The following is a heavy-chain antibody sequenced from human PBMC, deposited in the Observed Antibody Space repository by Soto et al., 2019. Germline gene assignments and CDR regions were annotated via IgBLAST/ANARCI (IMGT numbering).Heavy chain of an antibody. CDR3: AKMDGDFCSGFGDY. D-gene: IGHD3-3*01. Sequence: EVQLLESGGGLVQPGGSLRLSCAASGFTFSSYAMRWVRQAPGKGLEWVSAIRGSGGSTYYEDSVKGRFTISRDNSKNTLYLQMNSLRAEDTAVYYCAKMDGDFCSGFGDYWGQGTLVTVSS. V-gene: IGHV3-23*01. CDR2: IRGSGGST. CDR1: GFTFSSYA. J-gene: IGHJ4*02.